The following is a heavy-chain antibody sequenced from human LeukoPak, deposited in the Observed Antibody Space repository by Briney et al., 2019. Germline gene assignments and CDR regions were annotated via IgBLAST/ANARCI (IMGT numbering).Heavy chain of an antibody. J-gene: IGHJ4*02. Sequence: SETLSLTCTVSGHSISSGYYWGWIRQPPGKGLEWIGSIYHSGSTYYNPSLKSRVTISVDTSKNQFSLKLSSVTAADTAVYYCARDGGPVVPAAIDYWGQGTLVTVSS. V-gene: IGHV4-38-2*02. D-gene: IGHD2-2*01. CDR2: IYHSGST. CDR1: GHSISSGYY. CDR3: ARDGGPVVPAAIDY.